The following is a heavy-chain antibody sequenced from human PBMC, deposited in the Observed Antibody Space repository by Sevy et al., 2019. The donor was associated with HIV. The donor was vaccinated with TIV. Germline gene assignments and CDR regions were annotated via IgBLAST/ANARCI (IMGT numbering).Heavy chain of an antibody. V-gene: IGHV3-23*01. CDR3: AKEALTYYSVPGSYLAGAFDI. CDR2: ISATGGST. CDR1: GFSFSDYG. D-gene: IGHD3-10*01. J-gene: IGHJ3*02. Sequence: GGYLRLSCEVAGFSFSDYGMTWVRQAPGKGLEWVSSISATGGSTYYADFVDGRFTVSRDNSKNTVYLYMDGLRAEDTAVYYCAKEALTYYSVPGSYLAGAFDIWGQGTMVTVSS.